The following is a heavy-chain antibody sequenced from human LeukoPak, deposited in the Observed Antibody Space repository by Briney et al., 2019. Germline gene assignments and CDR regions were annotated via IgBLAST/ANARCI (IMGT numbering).Heavy chain of an antibody. CDR3: AREFGENFDY. CDR1: GVTFTIFG. D-gene: IGHD3-10*01. CDR2: ISDNSRST. Sequence: GGSLRLSCAASGVTFTIFGLNWVRQAPGKGLEWVSSISDNSRSTYYADSVKGRFTISRDNAKNSLYLQMNSLRAEDTAVYYCAREFGENFDYWGQGTLVTVSS. V-gene: IGHV3-21*01. J-gene: IGHJ4*02.